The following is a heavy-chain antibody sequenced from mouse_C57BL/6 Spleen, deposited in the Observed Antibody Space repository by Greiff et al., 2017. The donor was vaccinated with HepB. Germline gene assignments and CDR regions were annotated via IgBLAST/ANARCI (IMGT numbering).Heavy chain of an antibody. CDR3: ARQLRPRGDFDY. V-gene: IGHV1-82*01. CDR2: IYPGDGDT. CDR1: GYAFSSSW. D-gene: IGHD3-2*02. Sequence: QVQLKQSGPELVKPGASVKISCKASGYAFSSSWMNWVKQRPGKGLEWIGRIYPGDGDTNYNGKFKGKATLTADKSSSTAYMQLSSLTSEDSAVYFCARQLRPRGDFDYWGQGTTLTVSS. J-gene: IGHJ2*01.